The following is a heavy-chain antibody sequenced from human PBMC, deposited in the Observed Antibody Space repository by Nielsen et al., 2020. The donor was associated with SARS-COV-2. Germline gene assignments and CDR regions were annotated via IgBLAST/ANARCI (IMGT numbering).Heavy chain of an antibody. CDR1: GDSVSSSSAA. J-gene: IGHJ6*03. Sequence: SQTLSLTCAISGDSVSSSSAAWNWIRQFPSRGLEWLGRTYYRSKWYNDYAVSVKSRITINPDTSKNQFSLHLNSVTSEDTAVYYCARARGAYGDYYYYYYTDVWGKGTTVTVPS. CDR3: ARARGAYGDYYYYYYTDV. CDR2: TYYRSKWYN. V-gene: IGHV6-1*01. D-gene: IGHD4-17*01.